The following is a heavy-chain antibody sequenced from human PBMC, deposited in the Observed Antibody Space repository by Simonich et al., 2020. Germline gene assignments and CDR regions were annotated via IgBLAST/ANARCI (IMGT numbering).Heavy chain of an antibody. D-gene: IGHD6-13*01. CDR3: ARVGYSNYYYYGMDV. V-gene: IGHV4-38-2*01. CDR1: GYSISSGYY. J-gene: IGHJ6*02. CDR2: IYHSGRT. Sequence: QVQLQESGPGLVKPSETLSLTCAVSGYSISSGYYWGCIRQPPRRGLEWIGSIYHSGRTDYTPSHKSRVTISGDTSKNQFSLKLSSVTAADTAVYYCARVGYSNYYYYGMDVWGQGTTVTVSS.